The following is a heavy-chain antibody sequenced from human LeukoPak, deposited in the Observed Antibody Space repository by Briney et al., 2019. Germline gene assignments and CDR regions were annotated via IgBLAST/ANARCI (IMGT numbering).Heavy chain of an antibody. CDR2: FDPEDGET. CDR1: GYTLTELS. CDR3: ATDTVGYCGADTCYSEAY. D-gene: IGHD2-15*01. J-gene: IGHJ4*02. V-gene: IGHV1-24*01. Sequence: GASVKVSCKVSGYTLTELSMHWVRQAPGKGLELMGGFDPEDGETIYAQKFQGRVTITEDTSTDTAYMEMSSLRSGDTAVYFCATDTVGYCGADTCYSEAYWGQGTLVTVSS.